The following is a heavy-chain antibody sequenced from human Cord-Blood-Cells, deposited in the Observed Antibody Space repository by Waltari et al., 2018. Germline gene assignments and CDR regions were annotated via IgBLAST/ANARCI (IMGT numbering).Heavy chain of an antibody. Sequence: EVQLLESGGGLVQPGGSLRLSCAASGFTFSSYAMSWVRQAPGTGLEWVSAISGSGGSTYYADSVKGRFTISRDNSKNTLYLQMNSLRAEDTAVYYCAKAVPYCSSTSCPYFDYWGQGTLVTVSS. J-gene: IGHJ4*02. V-gene: IGHV3-23*01. CDR1: GFTFSSYA. CDR3: AKAVPYCSSTSCPYFDY. CDR2: ISGSGGST. D-gene: IGHD2-2*01.